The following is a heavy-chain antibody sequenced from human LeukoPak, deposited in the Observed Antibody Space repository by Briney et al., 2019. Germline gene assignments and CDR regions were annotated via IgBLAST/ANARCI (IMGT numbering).Heavy chain of an antibody. CDR2: ISSSSSYI. CDR3: ATTVVIATTEAFDI. D-gene: IGHD2-21*01. V-gene: IGHV3-21*01. Sequence: GGSLRLSCAASGFTFSSYSMNWVRQAPGKGLEWVSSISSSSSYIYYADSVKGRFTISRDNAKNSLYLQMNSLTAEDTAVYYCATTVVIATTEAFDIWGQGTMVTVSS. CDR1: GFTFSSYS. J-gene: IGHJ3*02.